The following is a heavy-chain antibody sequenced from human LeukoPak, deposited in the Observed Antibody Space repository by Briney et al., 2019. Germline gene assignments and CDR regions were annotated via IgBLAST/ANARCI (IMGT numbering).Heavy chain of an antibody. CDR1: GFTVSSNY. J-gene: IGHJ3*02. V-gene: IGHV3-53*01. CDR3: ARDKAGATAFDI. D-gene: IGHD1-26*01. Sequence: PGGSLRLSCAASGFTVSSNYMSWVRQAPGKGLEWVSVIYSGGSTYYADSVKGRFTISRDNSKNTLYPQMNSLRAEDTAVYYCARDKAGATAFDIWGQGTMVTVSS. CDR2: IYSGGST.